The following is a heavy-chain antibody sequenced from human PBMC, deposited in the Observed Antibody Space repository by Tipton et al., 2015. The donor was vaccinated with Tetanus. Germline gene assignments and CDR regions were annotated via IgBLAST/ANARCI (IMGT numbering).Heavy chain of an antibody. Sequence: QVQLVQSGAEVKKPGASVKVSCKASGYTFTSYDINWVRQATGQGLEWMGWMNPNSGNTGYAQKFQGRVTMTRNTSISTAYMELSSRRAEDTAVYYCARRVNDSEETRIDYWGQGTLVTVSS. CDR3: ARRVNDSEETRIDY. V-gene: IGHV1-8*01. J-gene: IGHJ4*02. CDR2: MNPNSGNT. D-gene: IGHD3-22*01. CDR1: GYTFTSYD.